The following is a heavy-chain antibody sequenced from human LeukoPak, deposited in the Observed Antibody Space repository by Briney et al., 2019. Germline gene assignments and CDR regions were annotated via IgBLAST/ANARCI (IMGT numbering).Heavy chain of an antibody. Sequence: PSETLSLTCTVSGDSIRSSYWSWIRQPPGKGLEWIGYINYTGSTNSNPSPKSRVTISIDTSKIQFSLKLSSMTAAGTAVYYCARLDRSGYEMGGTWFDPWGQGTLVTVSS. D-gene: IGHD3-22*01. CDR3: ARLDRSGYEMGGTWFDP. V-gene: IGHV4-59*08. CDR2: INYTGST. CDR1: GDSIRSSY. J-gene: IGHJ5*02.